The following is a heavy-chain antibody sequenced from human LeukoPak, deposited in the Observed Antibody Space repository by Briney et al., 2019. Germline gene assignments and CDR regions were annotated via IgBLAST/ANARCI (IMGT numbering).Heavy chain of an antibody. V-gene: IGHV5-10-1*01. CDR3: ARIREGFGEFDY. CDR2: IDPSDSYT. CDR1: GYSFTSYW. D-gene: IGHD3-10*01. Sequence: GESLKISCKGSGYSFTSYWISWVRQMPGKGLXXXGRIDPSDSYTNYSPSFQGHVTISADKSISTAYLQWSSLKASDTAMYYCARIREGFGEFDYWGQGTLVTVSS. J-gene: IGHJ4*02.